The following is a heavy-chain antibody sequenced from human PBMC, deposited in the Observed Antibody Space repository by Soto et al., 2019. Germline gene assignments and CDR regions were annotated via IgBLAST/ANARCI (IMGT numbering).Heavy chain of an antibody. J-gene: IGHJ4*02. Sequence: QVQLVQSGAEVKKPGSSVKVSCKASGGTFSSYAISWVRQAPGQGLEWMGGIIPIFGTANYAQKFQGRVTITADESTSTAYMELSSLRSEDTAVYYCARDGYYDSSGHAPYFDYWGQGTLVTVSS. D-gene: IGHD3-22*01. V-gene: IGHV1-69*01. CDR1: GGTFSSYA. CDR3: ARDGYYDSSGHAPYFDY. CDR2: IIPIFGTA.